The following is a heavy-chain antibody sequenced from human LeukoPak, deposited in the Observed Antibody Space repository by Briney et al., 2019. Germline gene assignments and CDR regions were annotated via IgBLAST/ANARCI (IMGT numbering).Heavy chain of an antibody. V-gene: IGHV3-30*02. J-gene: IGHJ4*02. CDR3: AKDGSDFWGDYYFDY. D-gene: IGHD3-3*01. CDR1: GFTFSSYS. CDR2: IRYDGSNK. Sequence: GGSLRLSCAASGFTFSSYSMHWVRQAPGKGLEWVAFIRYDGSNKYYADSVKGRFTISRGNSKNTLYLQMNSLRAEDTAVYYCAKDGSDFWGDYYFDYWGQGTLVTVSS.